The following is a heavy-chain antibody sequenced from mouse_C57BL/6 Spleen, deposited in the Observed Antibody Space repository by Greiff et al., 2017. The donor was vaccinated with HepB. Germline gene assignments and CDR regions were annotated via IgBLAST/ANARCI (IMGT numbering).Heavy chain of an antibody. CDR2: INYDGSST. D-gene: IGHD1-1*01. CDR1: GFTFSDYY. Sequence: EVQRVESEGGLVQPGSSMKLSCTASGFTFSDYYMAWVRQVPEKGLEWVANINYDGSSTYYLDSLKSRFIISRDNAKNILYLQMSSLKSEDTATYYCAREVVITTVVAYWYFDVWGTGTTVTVSS. J-gene: IGHJ1*03. CDR3: AREVVITTVVAYWYFDV. V-gene: IGHV5-16*01.